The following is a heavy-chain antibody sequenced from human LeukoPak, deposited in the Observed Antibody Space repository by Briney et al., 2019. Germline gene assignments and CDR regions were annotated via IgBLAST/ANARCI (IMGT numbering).Heavy chain of an antibody. CDR3: ARDSSSSWPYYYYYMDV. D-gene: IGHD6-13*01. CDR2: VYYSGST. CDR1: GDSLSDYY. V-gene: IGHV4-59*01. J-gene: IGHJ6*03. Sequence: PSETLSLTCTVSGDSLSDYYWNWIRQAPGKGLEWIGYVYYSGSTNYNPTLMSRVAISVDTSKNQFSLNLRSVTAADTAVYYCARDSSSSWPYYYYYMDVWGKGTTVTVSS.